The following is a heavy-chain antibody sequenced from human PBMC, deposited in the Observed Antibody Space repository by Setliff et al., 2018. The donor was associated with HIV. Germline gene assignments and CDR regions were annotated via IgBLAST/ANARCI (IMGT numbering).Heavy chain of an antibody. Sequence: ASVKVSCKASGYTFTGHYMHWVRQAPGQGLQWMGWIDPHTGGPQYSQKFLGRVTMTRDTSISTVYMELTSLRSDDTAIYYCPRDANYGSSGYDREYFDYWGQGTLVTVSS. V-gene: IGHV1-2*02. CDR3: PRDANYGSSGYDREYFDY. CDR1: GYTFTGHY. D-gene: IGHD5-12*01. CDR2: IDPHTGGP. J-gene: IGHJ4*02.